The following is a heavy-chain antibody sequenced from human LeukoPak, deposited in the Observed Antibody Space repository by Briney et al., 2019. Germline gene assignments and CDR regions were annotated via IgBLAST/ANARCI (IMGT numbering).Heavy chain of an antibody. D-gene: IGHD3-22*01. Sequence: PSETLSLTCTVSGGSISSSSYYWGWIRQPPGKGLEWIGTIYYSGSTYYNPSLKSRVTISVDTSKNQFSLKLSSVTAADTAVYYCARLQNPDYYDSTGAFDIWGQGTMVTVSS. V-gene: IGHV4-39*01. CDR3: ARLQNPDYYDSTGAFDI. J-gene: IGHJ3*02. CDR2: IYYSGST. CDR1: GGSISSSSYY.